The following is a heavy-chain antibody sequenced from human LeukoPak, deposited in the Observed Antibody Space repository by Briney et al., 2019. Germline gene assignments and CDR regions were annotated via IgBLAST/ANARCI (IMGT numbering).Heavy chain of an antibody. D-gene: IGHD4-11*01. CDR2: IIPIFGTA. V-gene: IGHV1-69*05. J-gene: IGHJ6*03. Sequence: SVKVSCKASGGTFSSYAISWVRQAPGQGLEWMGGIIPIFGTANYAQKFQGRVTITTDESTSTAYMELSSLRSEDTAVYYCARGGAYSNSKGWYYYYMDVWGKGTTVTVSS. CDR1: GGTFSSYA. CDR3: ARGGAYSNSKGWYYYYMDV.